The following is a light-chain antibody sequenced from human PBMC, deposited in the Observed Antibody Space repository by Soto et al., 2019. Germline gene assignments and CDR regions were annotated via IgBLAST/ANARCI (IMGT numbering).Light chain of an antibody. J-gene: IGKJ1*01. CDR3: QQRSNWPRT. CDR2: DAS. Sequence: DIQMTQSPSTLSASVGDRVTITCRASQGIVRWLAWYQQKPGKAPKLLIYDASSLESGVPSRFSGSGAGTEFTLTISSLQPDDFAVYYCQQRSNWPRTFGQGTKVDNK. V-gene: IGKV1-5*01. CDR1: QGIVRW.